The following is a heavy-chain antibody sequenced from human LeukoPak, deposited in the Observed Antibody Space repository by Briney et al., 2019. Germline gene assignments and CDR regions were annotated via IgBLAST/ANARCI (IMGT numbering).Heavy chain of an antibody. CDR3: ARVVKSGWELYYYYGMDV. CDR1: AFTFSSYA. CDR2: ISGSGGST. D-gene: IGHD1-26*01. Sequence: GGSLRLSCAASAFTFSSYAMSWVRQAPGKGLEWVSAISGSGGSTYYADSVKGRFTISRDNSKNTQYLQMNSLRAEDTAVSYCARVVKSGWELYYYYGMDVWGQGTTVTVSS. V-gene: IGHV3-23*01. J-gene: IGHJ6*02.